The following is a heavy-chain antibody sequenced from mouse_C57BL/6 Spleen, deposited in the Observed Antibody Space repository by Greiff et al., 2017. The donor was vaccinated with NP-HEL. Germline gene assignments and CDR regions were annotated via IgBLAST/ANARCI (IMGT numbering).Heavy chain of an antibody. V-gene: IGHV1-59*01. CDR3: ARLGGNYLYYAMDY. J-gene: IGHJ4*01. D-gene: IGHD2-1*01. Sequence: VQLQQSGAELVRPGTSVTLSCKASGYTFTSYWMHWVKQRPGQGLEWIGVIDPSDSYTNYNQKFKGKATLTVDTSSSTAYMQLSSLTSEDSAVYYCARLGGNYLYYAMDYWGQGTSVTVSS. CDR1: GYTFTSYW. CDR2: IDPSDSYT.